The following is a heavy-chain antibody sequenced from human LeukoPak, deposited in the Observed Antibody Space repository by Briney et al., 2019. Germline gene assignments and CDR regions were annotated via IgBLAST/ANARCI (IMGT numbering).Heavy chain of an antibody. J-gene: IGHJ3*02. V-gene: IGHV3-30*02. CDR2: MQYDGSVE. D-gene: IGHD3-3*01. Sequence: GGSLRLSCVASGFSLSNHGIHWVRQAPGKGLEWVTFMQYDGSVEFYADSVKGRFTISRDNSKNTAFLQMSGLRTEDTAVYYCARDHDYDFWSGYATDAFDIWGQGTMVTVSS. CDR3: ARDHDYDFWSGYATDAFDI. CDR1: GFSLSNHG.